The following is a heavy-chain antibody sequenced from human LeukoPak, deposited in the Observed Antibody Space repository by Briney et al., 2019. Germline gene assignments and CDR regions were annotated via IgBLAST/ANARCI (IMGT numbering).Heavy chain of an antibody. Sequence: GASVKVSCKASGYTFTGYKMHWVRQAPGQGLEWMGWINPNTGGTKYAQRFQGRVTMTRDTSISTAYMELSSLTSDDTAVYYCATLTRYHSDGYSSRGYNDYWGQGALVTVSS. CDR3: ATLTRYHSDGYSSRGYNDY. CDR1: GYTFTGYK. CDR2: INPNTGGT. J-gene: IGHJ4*02. D-gene: IGHD5-24*01. V-gene: IGHV1-2*02.